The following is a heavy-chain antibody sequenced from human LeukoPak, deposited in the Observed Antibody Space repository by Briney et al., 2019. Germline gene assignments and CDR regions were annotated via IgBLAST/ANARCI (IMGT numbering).Heavy chain of an antibody. Sequence: SETLSLTCTVSGGSISSYYWSWIRQPPGKGLEWIGSIYYSGSTYYNPSLKSRVTISVDTSKNQFSLKLSSVTAADTAVYYCARVRADSSSRTFDYWGQGTLVTVSS. CDR3: ARVRADSSSRTFDY. J-gene: IGHJ4*02. CDR2: IYYSGST. D-gene: IGHD6-6*01. V-gene: IGHV4-39*07. CDR1: GGSISSYY.